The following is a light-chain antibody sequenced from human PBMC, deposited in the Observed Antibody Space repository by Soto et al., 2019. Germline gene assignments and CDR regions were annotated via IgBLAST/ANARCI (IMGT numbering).Light chain of an antibody. CDR1: QSVSASY. CDR3: QQYGGSPPGYI. V-gene: IGKV3-20*01. J-gene: IGKJ2*01. Sequence: EIVLTQSPGTLSLSPGERANLSCRASQSVSASYLAWYQQKPGQSPRLVIYEASSRATGIPDRFSGSGSGTDFTLTINILEPEDFAVYFCQQYGGSPPGYIFGQGTKLEIK. CDR2: EAS.